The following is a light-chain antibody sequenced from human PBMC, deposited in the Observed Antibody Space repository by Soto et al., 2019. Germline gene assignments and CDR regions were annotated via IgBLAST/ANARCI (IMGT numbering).Light chain of an antibody. CDR1: QSVSSSN. J-gene: IGKJ4*01. CDR2: GAS. CDR3: QQYNNWPRGIT. Sequence: EIVLTQSPGTLSLSPGERATLSCRASQSVSSSNLAWYQQKHGQAPRLLMYGASSRATGIPDRFSGSGSGTDFTLTISRLEPEDFAVYYCQQYNNWPRGITFGGGTKVDIK. V-gene: IGKV3-20*01.